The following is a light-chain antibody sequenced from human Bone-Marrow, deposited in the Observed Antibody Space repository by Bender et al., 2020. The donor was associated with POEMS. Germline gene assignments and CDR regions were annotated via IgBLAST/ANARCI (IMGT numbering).Light chain of an antibody. J-gene: IGLJ3*02. Sequence: QSALTQPASVSGSPGQSITISCTGTSSDAVSYNLVSWYQQHPGKAPKVVIYEVSERPSGISNRFSGSKSGNTASLTISGLQAEDEADFYCCAYAGSGILVFGGGTKVTVV. CDR3: CAYAGSGILV. V-gene: IGLV2-23*02. CDR1: SSDAVSYNL. CDR2: EVS.